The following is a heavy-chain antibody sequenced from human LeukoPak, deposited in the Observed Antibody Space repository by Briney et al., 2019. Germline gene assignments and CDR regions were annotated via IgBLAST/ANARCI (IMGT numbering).Heavy chain of an antibody. CDR1: GFTFSSYS. CDR2: ISSSSSYI. V-gene: IGHV3-21*01. J-gene: IGHJ6*02. Sequence: GGSLRLSCAASGFTFSSYSMNWVRRAPGKGLEWVSSISSSSSYIYYADSVKGRFTISRDNAKNSLYLQMNSLRAEDTAVYYCARDRMDGMDVWGQGTTVTVSS. D-gene: IGHD2-8*01. CDR3: ARDRMDGMDV.